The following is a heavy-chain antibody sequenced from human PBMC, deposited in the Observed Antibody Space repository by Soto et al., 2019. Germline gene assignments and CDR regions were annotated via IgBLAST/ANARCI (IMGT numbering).Heavy chain of an antibody. CDR1: GSTFGNYG. D-gene: IGHD2-21*02. J-gene: IGHJ5*01. CDR3: AKGFTVVVTVIRPDDAFDA. Sequence: GGSLRLSCAASGSTFGNYGMNWVRQAPGKGLEWVSGISGGGGSTYYADSVKGRFTISRDPSKNTIFLEMNSLRAEDTAVYYCAKGFTVVVTVIRPDDAFDAWGQGTLVTVSS. V-gene: IGHV3-23*01. CDR2: ISGGGGST.